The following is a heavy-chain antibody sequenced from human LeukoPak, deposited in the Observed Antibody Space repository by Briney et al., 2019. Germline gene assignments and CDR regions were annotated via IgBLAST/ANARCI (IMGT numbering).Heavy chain of an antibody. CDR1: GGSFSGYY. CDR3: ARTYSSSSLYYFDY. D-gene: IGHD6-6*01. V-gene: IGHV4-34*01. J-gene: IGHJ4*02. Sequence: SETLSLTCAVYGGSFSGYYWSWIRQPPGKGLAWIGEINHSGSTNYNPSLKSRVTISVDTSKNQFSLKLSSVTAADTAVYYCARTYSSSSLYYFDYWGQGTLVTVSS. CDR2: INHSGST.